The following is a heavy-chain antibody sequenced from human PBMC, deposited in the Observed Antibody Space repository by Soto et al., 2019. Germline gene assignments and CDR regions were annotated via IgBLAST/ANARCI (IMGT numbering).Heavy chain of an antibody. V-gene: IGHV2-5*02. Sequence: GPTLVNPTQTLTLTCTFSGFPLSTSGVGVGWIHQPPGKALEWLALIYWDDDKRYSPSLKSRLTITKDTSKNQLVLTMTNMDPVDTATYYCADRLGTKLGMGYYYYGMDVCGQGT. CDR3: ADRLGTKLGMGYYYYGMDV. CDR2: IYWDDDK. CDR1: GFPLSTSGVG. D-gene: IGHD1-7*01. J-gene: IGHJ6*02.